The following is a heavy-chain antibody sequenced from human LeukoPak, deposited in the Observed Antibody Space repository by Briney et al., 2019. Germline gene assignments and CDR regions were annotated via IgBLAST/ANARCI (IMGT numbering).Heavy chain of an antibody. CDR1: GFTFSNAW. CDR3: AKKGVDTAMAYYFDY. V-gene: IGHV3-15*01. D-gene: IGHD5-18*01. J-gene: IGHJ4*02. Sequence: PGGSLRLSCAASGFTFSNAWMSWVRRAPGKGLEWVGRIKSKADGGTTDYAAPVKGRFTISRDDSKNTLYLQMNSLRAEDTAVYYCAKKGVDTAMAYYFDYWGQGTLVTVSS. CDR2: IKSKADGGTT.